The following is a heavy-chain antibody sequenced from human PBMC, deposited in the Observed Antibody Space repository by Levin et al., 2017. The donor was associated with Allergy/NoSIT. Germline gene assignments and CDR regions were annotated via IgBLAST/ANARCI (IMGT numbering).Heavy chain of an antibody. V-gene: IGHV1-8*01. D-gene: IGHD1-26*01. J-gene: IGHJ6*02. CDR3: ARRLSYGGGMDV. Sequence: ASVKVSCKASGYTFTSYDINWVRQATGQGLEWMGWMNPNSGNTGYAQKFQGRVTMTRNTSISTAYMELSSLRSEDTAVYYCARRLSYGGGMDVWGQGTTVTVSS. CDR1: GYTFTSYD. CDR2: MNPNSGNT.